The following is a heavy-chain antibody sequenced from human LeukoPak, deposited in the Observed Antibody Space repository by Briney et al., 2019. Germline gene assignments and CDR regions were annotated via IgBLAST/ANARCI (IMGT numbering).Heavy chain of an antibody. CDR1: GFTFSSYA. CDR2: ISGSGGST. Sequence: PGGSLRLSCAASGFTFSSYAMSWVRQAPGKGLEWVSAISGSGGSTYYADSVKGRFTTSRDNSKNTLYLQMNSLRAEDTAVYYCAKEGLLWFGELLLTPNWFDPWGQGTLVTVSS. CDR3: AKEGLLWFGELLLTPNWFDP. J-gene: IGHJ5*02. D-gene: IGHD3-10*01. V-gene: IGHV3-23*01.